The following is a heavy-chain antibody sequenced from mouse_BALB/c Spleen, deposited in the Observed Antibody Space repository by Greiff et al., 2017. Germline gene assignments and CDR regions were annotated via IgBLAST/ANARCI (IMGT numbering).Heavy chain of an antibody. Sequence: EVKLVESGGGLVQPGGSLRLSCATSGFTFTDSYMSWVRQPPGKALEWLGFIRNKASGYTTEYSASVKGRFTISRDNSQSILYLHMNTLRAEDSATYYCERVHYDYDGGFAYWGQGTLVTVSA. D-gene: IGHD2-4*01. V-gene: IGHV7-3*02. J-gene: IGHJ3*01. CDR1: GFTFTDSY. CDR2: IRNKASGYTT. CDR3: ERVHYDYDGGFAY.